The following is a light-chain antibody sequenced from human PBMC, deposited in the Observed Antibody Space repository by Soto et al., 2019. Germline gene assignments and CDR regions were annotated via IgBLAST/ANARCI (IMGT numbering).Light chain of an antibody. Sequence: DIQTTQSPSSLSASVGDRVTITCRASQSISIYLNWYQQKPGKAPKLLIYAASSLQSGVPSRFSGSGSGTDFALTISSLQPEDFATYYCQQSYSTPRWTFGQGTKVDI. V-gene: IGKV1-39*01. J-gene: IGKJ1*01. CDR2: AAS. CDR3: QQSYSTPRWT. CDR1: QSISIY.